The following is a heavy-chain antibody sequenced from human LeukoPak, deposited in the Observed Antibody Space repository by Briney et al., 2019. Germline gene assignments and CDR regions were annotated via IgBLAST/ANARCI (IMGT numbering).Heavy chain of an antibody. J-gene: IGHJ4*02. CDR2: ISSGGGST. Sequence: PGGSLRLSCAASGFTFSSSAMSWVRQAPGKGLEWVSDISSGGGSTHYADSVKGRFTISRDNSKNTLYLQMNSLRAEDTAVYYCAKDYSSSSWYVYYFDYWGQGSLVTVSS. V-gene: IGHV3-23*01. CDR1: GFTFSSSA. D-gene: IGHD6-13*01. CDR3: AKDYSSSSWYVYYFDY.